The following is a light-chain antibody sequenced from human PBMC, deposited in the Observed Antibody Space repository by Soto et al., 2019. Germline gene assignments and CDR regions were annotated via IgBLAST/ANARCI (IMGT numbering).Light chain of an antibody. CDR1: QSVSSY. V-gene: IGKV3-11*01. CDR2: DAS. Sequence: EIVLTQSPATLSLSPGERATLSCRASQSVSSYLAWYQQKPGQAPRLLIYDASNRATGIPARFSGSGSGTDFTLTISSLEPEDFAVYYCQQRSNWPRGYTFGQGTKLESK. J-gene: IGKJ2*01. CDR3: QQRSNWPRGYT.